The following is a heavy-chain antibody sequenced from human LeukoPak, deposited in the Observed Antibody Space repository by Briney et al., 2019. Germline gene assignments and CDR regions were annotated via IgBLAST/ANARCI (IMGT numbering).Heavy chain of an antibody. Sequence: ASVKVSCKASGYTFTGYYMHWVRQAPGQGLEWMGWINPNSGGTNYAQKFQGRVTMTRDTSISTAYMELSRLRSDDTAVYYCARRGYSYGMIYYYYYMDVWGKGTTVTVSS. CDR3: ARRGYSYGMIYYYYYMDV. V-gene: IGHV1-2*02. CDR2: INPNSGGT. J-gene: IGHJ6*03. D-gene: IGHD5-18*01. CDR1: GYTFTGYY.